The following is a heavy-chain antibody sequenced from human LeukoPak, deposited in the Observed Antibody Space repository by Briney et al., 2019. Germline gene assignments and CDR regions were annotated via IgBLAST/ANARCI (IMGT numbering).Heavy chain of an antibody. Sequence: GGSLRLSCAASGFTFSSYWMHWVRQAPGKGLVWVPLINSDGITTTYADSVKGRFTISRDNAKNTLYLQMNSLRAEDTAVYYCARDVRPDYWGQGTLVTVST. CDR3: ARDVRPDY. J-gene: IGHJ4*02. D-gene: IGHD6-6*01. CDR1: GFTFSSYW. V-gene: IGHV3-74*01. CDR2: INSDGITT.